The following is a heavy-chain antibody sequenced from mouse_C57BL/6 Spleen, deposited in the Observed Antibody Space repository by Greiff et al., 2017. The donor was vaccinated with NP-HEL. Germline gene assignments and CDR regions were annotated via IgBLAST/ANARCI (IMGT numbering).Heavy chain of an antibody. CDR1: GYTFTGYG. D-gene: IGHD1-1*01. CDR2: IYPRSGNT. CDR3: ARAPLYYGSSYAMDY. V-gene: IGHV1-81*01. J-gene: IGHJ4*01. Sequence: QVQLQQSGAELARPGASVKLSCKASGYTFTGYGISWVKQRTGQGLEWIGEIYPRSGNTYYNEKFKGKATLTADKSTSTAYMELRSLTSEDSAVYFCARAPLYYGSSYAMDYWGQGTSVTVSS.